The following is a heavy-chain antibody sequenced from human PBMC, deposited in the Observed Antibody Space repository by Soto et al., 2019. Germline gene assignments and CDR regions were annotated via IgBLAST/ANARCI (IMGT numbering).Heavy chain of an antibody. J-gene: IGHJ4*02. CDR2: ISAYNGNT. D-gene: IGHD1-26*01. CDR1: GYTFTSYA. CDR3: ARDAAVGLFDY. V-gene: IGHV1-18*01. Sequence: ASVKVSCKASGYTFTSYAMHWVRQAPGQRLEWMGWISAYNGNTNYAQKLQGRVTMTTDTSTSTAYMELRSLRSDDTAVYYCARDAAVGLFDYWGQGTLVNVSS.